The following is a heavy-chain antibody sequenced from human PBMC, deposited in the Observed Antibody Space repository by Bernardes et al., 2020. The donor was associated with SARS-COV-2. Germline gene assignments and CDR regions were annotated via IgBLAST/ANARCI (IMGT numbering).Heavy chain of an antibody. CDR2: IFYSGRS. D-gene: IGHD3-10*01. Sequence: SKTLSLTCTVSGGSISSGYYWTWIRRHPGKGLEWVGYIFYSGRSYYNPSLKSRVTMSVDMSNNQFSLNLSSVTAADTAVYYCATRRGGSHYFDYWGRGSLVTVSS. J-gene: IGHJ4*02. CDR1: GGSISSGYY. V-gene: IGHV4-31*03. CDR3: ATRRGGSHYFDY.